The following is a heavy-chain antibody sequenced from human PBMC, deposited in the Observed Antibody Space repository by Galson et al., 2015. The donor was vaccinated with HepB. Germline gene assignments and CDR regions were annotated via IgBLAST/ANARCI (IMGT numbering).Heavy chain of an antibody. J-gene: IGHJ6*02. CDR2: ISGSGGST. Sequence: SLRLSCAASGFTFSSYAMSWVRQAPGKGLEWVSAISGSGGSTYYADSVKGRFTISRDNSKNTLYLQMNSLRAEDTAVYYCAKGRLKDKYYYGMDVWGQGTTVTVSS. D-gene: IGHD2-21*01. V-gene: IGHV3-23*01. CDR3: AKGRLKDKYYYGMDV. CDR1: GFTFSSYA.